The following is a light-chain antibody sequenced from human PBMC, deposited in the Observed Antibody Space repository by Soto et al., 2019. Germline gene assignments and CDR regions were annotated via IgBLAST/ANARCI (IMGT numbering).Light chain of an antibody. V-gene: IGLV2-11*01. CDR3: CSYAGSYTHV. Sequence: QSALNQPRSVSGSPGQSVTISCTGTSSDVGGYHYVSWYQQHLGNAPKLIIYDVSKRPSGDPDRVYCSKSGNTASLTISGLPTEQEGDEHFCSYAGSYTHVVGTGTKVTIL. J-gene: IGLJ1*01. CDR1: SSDVGGYHY. CDR2: DVS.